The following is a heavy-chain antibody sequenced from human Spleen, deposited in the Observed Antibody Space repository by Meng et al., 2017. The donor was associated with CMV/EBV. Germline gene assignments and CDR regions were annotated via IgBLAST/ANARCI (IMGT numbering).Heavy chain of an antibody. CDR3: ARIGYCSSTSCYTGGFDY. J-gene: IGHJ4*02. V-gene: IGHV1-2*02. D-gene: IGHD2-2*02. CDR1: GYTFTGYY. CDR2: INPNSGGT. Sequence: ASVKVSCKASGYTFTGYYMHWVRQAPGQGLEWMGWINPNSGGTNYAQKFQGRVTMTRDTSISTAYMVLSRLRSDDTAVYYCARIGYCSSTSCYTGGFDYWGQGTLVTVSS.